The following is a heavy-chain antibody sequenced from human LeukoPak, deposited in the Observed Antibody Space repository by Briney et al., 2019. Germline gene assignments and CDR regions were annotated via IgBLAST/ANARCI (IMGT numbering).Heavy chain of an antibody. Sequence: PSETLSLTCAVYGGSFSGYYWSWIRQPPGKGLEWIGEINHSGSTNYNPSLKSRVTISVDTSKKQLSLKVSSVTAADTAVYYCARAIGAAGIAPLIDYWGQGTLVTVSS. CDR3: ARAIGAAGIAPLIDY. D-gene: IGHD6-13*01. CDR1: GGSFSGYY. CDR2: INHSGST. J-gene: IGHJ4*02. V-gene: IGHV4-34*01.